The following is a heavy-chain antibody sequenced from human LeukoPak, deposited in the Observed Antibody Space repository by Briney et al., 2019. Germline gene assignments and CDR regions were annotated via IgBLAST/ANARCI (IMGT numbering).Heavy chain of an antibody. J-gene: IGHJ6*03. D-gene: IGHD6-13*01. CDR3: ARQRLGLAGAADSYYYYYMDV. CDR1: GGSISSSNW. CDR2: IYHSGST. Sequence: SETLSLTCTASGGSISSSNWWSWVRQPPGMGLEWIGEIYHSGSTNYNPSLKSRVTISVDKSKNQFSLKLSSVTAADTAIYYCARQRLGLAGAADSYYYYYMDVWGKGTTVTISS. V-gene: IGHV4-4*02.